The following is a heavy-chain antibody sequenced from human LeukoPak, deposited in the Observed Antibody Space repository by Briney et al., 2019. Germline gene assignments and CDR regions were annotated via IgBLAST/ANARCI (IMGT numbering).Heavy chain of an antibody. CDR2: IYYSGST. J-gene: IGHJ5*02. Sequence: SETLSLTCTVSGGSISGSSYYWGWIRQPPGKGLEWIGSIYYSGSTYYNPSLKSRVTISVDTSKNQFSLKLSSVTAADTAVYYCARETVMEWLLYNWFDPWGQGTLVTVSS. V-gene: IGHV4-39*07. CDR3: ARETVMEWLLYNWFDP. CDR1: GGSISGSSYY. D-gene: IGHD3-3*01.